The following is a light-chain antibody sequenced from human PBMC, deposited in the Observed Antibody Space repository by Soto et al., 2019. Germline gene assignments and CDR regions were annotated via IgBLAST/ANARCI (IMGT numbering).Light chain of an antibody. J-gene: IGLJ3*02. Sequence: QSALTQSPSASGSPGQSVTISCTGTSSDVGGYNYISWYQQHPGKAPKLVIYEVNKRPSGVPDRFSGSKSGNTASLTVSGLQAEDEADYYCSAYAGINNLVFGGGTKLTVL. CDR2: EVN. V-gene: IGLV2-8*01. CDR1: SSDVGGYNY. CDR3: SAYAGINNLV.